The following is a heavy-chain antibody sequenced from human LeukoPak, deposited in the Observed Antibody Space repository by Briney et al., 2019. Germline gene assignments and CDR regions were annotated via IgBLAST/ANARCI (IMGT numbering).Heavy chain of an antibody. CDR2: IYHSGST. D-gene: IGHD6-19*01. Sequence: SETLSLTCTVSGYSISSGYYWGWIRQPPGKGLEWIGSIYHSGSTYYNPSLKSRVTISVDTSKNQFSLKLSSVTAADTAVYYCAREDSGWYYFDYWGQGTLVTVSS. J-gene: IGHJ4*02. V-gene: IGHV4-38-2*02. CDR3: AREDSGWYYFDY. CDR1: GYSISSGYY.